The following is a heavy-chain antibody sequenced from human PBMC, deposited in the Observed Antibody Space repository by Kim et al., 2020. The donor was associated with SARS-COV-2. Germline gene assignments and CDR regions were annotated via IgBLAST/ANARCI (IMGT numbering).Heavy chain of an antibody. CDR3: SIRVSMGNLGSSDPSNWL. V-gene: IGHV4-59*08. CDR2: VYHSGNN. J-gene: IGHJ5*01. Sequence: SETLSLTCTVSGDSITHYFWNWIRQSPGNGLEWLGHVYHSGNNVYNPSFESRVILFMDTANNHFHLHLMYVTDADTAVDYCSIRVSMGNLGSSDPSNWL. CDR1: GDSITHYF. D-gene: IGHD3-10*01.